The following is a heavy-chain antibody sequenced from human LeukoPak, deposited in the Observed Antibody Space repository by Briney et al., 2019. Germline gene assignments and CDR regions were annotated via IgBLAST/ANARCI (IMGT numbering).Heavy chain of an antibody. Sequence: GGSLRLSCAASGFTFSSYEMNWVRQAPGKGLEWVSYISSSGSTIYYADSVKGRFTISRDNSKNTLYLQMNSLRAEDTAVYYCAKRPGIAAAGTGDYFDYWGQGTLVTVSS. CDR3: AKRPGIAAAGTGDYFDY. V-gene: IGHV3-48*03. J-gene: IGHJ4*02. CDR1: GFTFSSYE. CDR2: ISSSGSTI. D-gene: IGHD6-13*01.